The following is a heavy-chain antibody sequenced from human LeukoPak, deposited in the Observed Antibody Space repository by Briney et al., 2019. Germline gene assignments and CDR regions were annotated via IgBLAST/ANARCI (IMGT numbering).Heavy chain of an antibody. J-gene: IGHJ5*02. CDR3: ARVDQNWFDP. D-gene: IGHD2-2*01. CDR1: GGTFSSYA. Sequence: GSSVKVSCKASGGTFSSYAISWVRQAPGQGLEWMGGIIPIFGTANYAQKCQGRVTITADESTSTAYMGLSILRSEDTAVYYCARVDQNWFDPWGQGTLVTVSS. V-gene: IGHV1-69*01. CDR2: IIPIFGTA.